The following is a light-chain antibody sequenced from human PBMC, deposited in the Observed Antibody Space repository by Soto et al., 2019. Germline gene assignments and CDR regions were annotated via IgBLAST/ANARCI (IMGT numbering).Light chain of an antibody. J-gene: IGKJ2*01. CDR1: QGISSS. Sequence: DIQLTQSPSFLSASVGDRVTITCRASQGISSSLAWFQQKPGKAPKLLIYAASTLQSRVPPRLSGSGSGTDFTLTINSLQTEDFATYYCQQVNTYPHTFGQGTKLEIK. CDR2: AAS. CDR3: QQVNTYPHT. V-gene: IGKV1-9*01.